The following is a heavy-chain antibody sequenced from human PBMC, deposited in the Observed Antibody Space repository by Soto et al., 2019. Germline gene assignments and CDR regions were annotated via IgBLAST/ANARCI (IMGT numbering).Heavy chain of an antibody. CDR2: ISYDGSKK. J-gene: IGHJ4*02. V-gene: IGHV3-30*03. CDR3: GRDFSGYSYDL. D-gene: IGHD5-18*01. Sequence: QVQLVESGGGVVQPGRSLRLSCAASGFTFNNYGMHWVRQAPGKGLEWVAVISYDGSKKNYADPMRGRFTISRDNSKNTLYLQVSSLRDEDTAVYYCGRDFSGYSYDLWGQGTLVTVSS. CDR1: GFTFNNYG.